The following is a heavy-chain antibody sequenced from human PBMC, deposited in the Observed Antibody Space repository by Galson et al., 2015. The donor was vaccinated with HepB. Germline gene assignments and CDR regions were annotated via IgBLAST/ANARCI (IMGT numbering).Heavy chain of an antibody. V-gene: IGHV1-69*13. CDR1: GGSFRPYF. D-gene: IGHD3-10*01. CDR3: ARGGEVVINYFDY. CDR2: INPTYGSP. Sequence: SVKVSCKASGGSFRPYFISWLRQAPGQGPEWMGGINPTYGSPNYAQKLKGRVTITADESSGTAYMELSSLTSEDTAVYYCARGGEVVINYFDYWGQGTLVTVSS. J-gene: IGHJ4*02.